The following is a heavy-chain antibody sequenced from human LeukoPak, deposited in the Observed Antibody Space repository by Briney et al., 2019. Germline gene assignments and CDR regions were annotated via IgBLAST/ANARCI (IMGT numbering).Heavy chain of an antibody. D-gene: IGHD6-25*01. CDR3: ARGIQRRFDY. J-gene: IGHJ4*02. V-gene: IGHV4-59*01. Sequence: SETLSLTCTVSGGSISSYYWSWIRQPPGKGLEWIGYIYYSGSTNYNPSLKGRVTISVDTSKNQFSLKLSSVTAADTAVYYCARGIQRRFDYWGQGTLVTVSS. CDR2: IYYSGST. CDR1: GGSISSYY.